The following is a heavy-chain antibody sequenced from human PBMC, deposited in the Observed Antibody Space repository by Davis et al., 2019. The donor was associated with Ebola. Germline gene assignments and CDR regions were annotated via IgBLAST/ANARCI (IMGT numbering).Heavy chain of an antibody. Sequence: ASVKVSCKASGYTLSSYYLHWVRQAPGQGLEWMGIINPNDGSTNYAQSFQGRVTMTRDTSTNTADMELSGLKSEDTAVYYCVRETGLFDYWGQGTLVTISS. J-gene: IGHJ4*02. CDR3: VRETGLFDY. CDR1: GYTLSSYY. V-gene: IGHV1-46*03. CDR2: INPNDGST.